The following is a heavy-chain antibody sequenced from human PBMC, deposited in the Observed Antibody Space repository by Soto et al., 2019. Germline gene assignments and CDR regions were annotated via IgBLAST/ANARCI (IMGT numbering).Heavy chain of an antibody. CDR2: VIPIFGPA. J-gene: IGHJ4*02. CDR1: GGTFSSYA. V-gene: IGHV1-69*01. Sequence: QVQLVQSGAEVKKPGSSVKVSCKASGGTFSSYAISWVRQAPGQGLEWMGGVIPIFGPANYAQKFQGRVTITADESTSTAYMELSSMRCEDTAVYYCATWGLYYDYVWGSYRPDPYYFDYRGQGTLVTVSS. D-gene: IGHD3-16*02. CDR3: ATWGLYYDYVWGSYRPDPYYFDY.